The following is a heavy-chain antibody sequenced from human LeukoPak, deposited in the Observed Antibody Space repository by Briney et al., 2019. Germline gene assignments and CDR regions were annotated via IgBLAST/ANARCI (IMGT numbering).Heavy chain of an antibody. V-gene: IGHV4-59*12. CDR1: GGSISSYY. CDR2: IYYSGTT. J-gene: IGHJ5*02. Sequence: SETLSLTCTVSGGSISSYYWTWIRQPPGKGLEWIGYIYYSGTTYYNPSLKSRVTISVDKSKNQFSLKLSSVTAADTAVYYCARDLAHSSSWSWGQGTLVTVSS. D-gene: IGHD6-13*01. CDR3: ARDLAHSSSWS.